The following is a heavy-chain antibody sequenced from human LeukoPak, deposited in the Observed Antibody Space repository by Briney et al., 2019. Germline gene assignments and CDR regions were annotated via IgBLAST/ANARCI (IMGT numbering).Heavy chain of an antibody. J-gene: IGHJ4*02. V-gene: IGHV3-7*01. Sequence: GGSRRLSCAAYGFTLSSCWMSWVRQAAGGGLEWVATMKYDGGETYYVGSVKVRFTISREKAKTSLYLQMNSQRAEDTAVYYCARDIEAAGLFLDYWGQGTLVTVSS. CDR3: ARDIEAAGLFLDY. CDR2: MKYDGGET. CDR1: GFTLSSCW. D-gene: IGHD6-13*01.